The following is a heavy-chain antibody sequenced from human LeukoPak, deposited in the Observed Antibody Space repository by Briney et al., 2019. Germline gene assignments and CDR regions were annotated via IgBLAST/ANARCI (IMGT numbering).Heavy chain of an antibody. V-gene: IGHV3-23*01. CDR2: ISASGGDT. D-gene: IGHD6-13*01. CDR3: AKDAAGPEY. Sequence: GGSLRLSCVVSGLTFSSYSMSWVRQAPGKGLEWVSGISASGGDTWYPDSVKVRFTISRDNSKNTLFLQMNSLRVEDTAIYYCAKDAAGPEYWGQGTRVTVSS. CDR1: GLTFSSYS. J-gene: IGHJ4*02.